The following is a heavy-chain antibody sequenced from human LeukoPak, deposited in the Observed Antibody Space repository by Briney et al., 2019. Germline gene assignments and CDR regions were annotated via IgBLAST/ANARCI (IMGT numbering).Heavy chain of an antibody. Sequence: SVKVSCKASGGTFSSYAISWVRQAPGQGLEWMGGIIPIFGTANYAQKFQGRVTITADESTSTAYMELSSLRSEDTAVYYCARDHGVFAGVIFYYYYGMDAWGQGTTVTVSS. V-gene: IGHV1-69*13. J-gene: IGHJ6*02. D-gene: IGHD3-16*02. CDR1: GGTFSSYA. CDR3: ARDHGVFAGVIFYYYYGMDA. CDR2: IIPIFGTA.